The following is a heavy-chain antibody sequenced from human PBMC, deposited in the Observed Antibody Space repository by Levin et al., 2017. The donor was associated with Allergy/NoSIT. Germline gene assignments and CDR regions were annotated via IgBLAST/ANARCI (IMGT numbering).Heavy chain of an antibody. CDR1: GFIFRSCG. Sequence: GGSLRLSCAASGFIFRSCGMHWVRQAPGKGLEWVAVVSSDGRNKYYADSVRDRITISRDNSKNTVYLQMNSLRAEDTAVYYCAKDRSNTWSFDYWGQGTLVTVSS. V-gene: IGHV3-30*18. CDR2: VSSDGRNK. CDR3: AKDRSNTWSFDY. D-gene: IGHD6-13*01. J-gene: IGHJ4*02.